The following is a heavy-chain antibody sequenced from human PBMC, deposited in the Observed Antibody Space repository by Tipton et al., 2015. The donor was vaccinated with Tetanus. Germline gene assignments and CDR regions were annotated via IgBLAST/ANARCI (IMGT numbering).Heavy chain of an antibody. V-gene: IGHV4-31*03. CDR3: ARDQGGGRVVRLNWFDP. CDR2: IYYSGST. Sequence: TLSLTCTVSGDSISRGGYFWNWIRQRPGKGPEWIGYIYYSGSTYYNPSLKSRVSMSVDTSKNQLSLNLTSVTAADTAMYYCARDQGGGRVVRLNWFDPWGQGTLVTVSS. CDR1: GDSISRGGYF. D-gene: IGHD6-6*01. J-gene: IGHJ5*02.